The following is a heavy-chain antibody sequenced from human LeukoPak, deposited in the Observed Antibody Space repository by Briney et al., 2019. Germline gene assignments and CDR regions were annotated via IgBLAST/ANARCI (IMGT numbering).Heavy chain of an antibody. V-gene: IGHV3-30*04. Sequence: GRSLRLSCAVSGFPFSSYAIHWVRQAPVKGLEWVAVISYDGSNQYYADSVKGRFTISRDNSKNTLYLQMNSLRAEDTAVYYCAGVHVTVGSFYWGQGTLVTVSS. CDR1: GFPFSSYA. CDR3: AGVHVTVGSFY. CDR2: ISYDGSNQ. J-gene: IGHJ4*02. D-gene: IGHD3-10*01.